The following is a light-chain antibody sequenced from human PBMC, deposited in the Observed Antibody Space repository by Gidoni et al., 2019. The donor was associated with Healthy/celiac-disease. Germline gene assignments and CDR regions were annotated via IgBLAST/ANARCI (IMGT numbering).Light chain of an antibody. CDR1: QSVSSY. Sequence: EIVLTQSPATLSLSPGERATLSCRASQSVSSYLAWYQQKPGQAPRLLLYDASNRATGIPARVSGSGSGTDFTLTISSLEPEDFAVYYCQQRSNWPLTFGPGTKVDIK. J-gene: IGKJ3*01. V-gene: IGKV3-11*01. CDR3: QQRSNWPLT. CDR2: DAS.